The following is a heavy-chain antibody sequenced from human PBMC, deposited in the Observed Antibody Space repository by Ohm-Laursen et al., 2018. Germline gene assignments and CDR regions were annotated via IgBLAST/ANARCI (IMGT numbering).Heavy chain of an antibody. J-gene: IGHJ2*01. D-gene: IGHD6-19*01. Sequence: SLRLSCTASGFTFSSYATNWVRQAPGKGLEWVAVISYDGSNKYYADSVRGRFTISRDNSKNTLYLQMNSLRAEDTAVYYCARASGSGWYNYYFDLWGRGTLVTVSS. CDR1: GFTFSSYA. V-gene: IGHV3-30*03. CDR2: ISYDGSNK. CDR3: ARASGSGWYNYYFDL.